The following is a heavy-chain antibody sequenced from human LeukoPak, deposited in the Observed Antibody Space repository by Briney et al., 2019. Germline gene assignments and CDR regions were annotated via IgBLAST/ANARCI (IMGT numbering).Heavy chain of an antibody. CDR2: VNWNGDST. CDR1: GFTFNNYE. D-gene: IGHD6-19*01. Sequence: GGSLRLSCAASGFTFNNYEMNWVRQAPGKGLAWVSAVNWNGDSTAYADSVKGRFTISRHTATNTLYLLMNSLRAEDTAFYYCARESSSGWYDGGYYQYWGQGILVTVSS. J-gene: IGHJ4*02. CDR3: ARESSSGWYDGGYYQY. V-gene: IGHV3-20*04.